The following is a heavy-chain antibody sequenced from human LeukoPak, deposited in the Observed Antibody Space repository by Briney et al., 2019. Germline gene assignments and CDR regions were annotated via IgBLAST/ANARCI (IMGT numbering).Heavy chain of an antibody. D-gene: IGHD6-19*01. CDR3: ARDHLWRKWLPYYFDY. J-gene: IGHJ4*02. V-gene: IGHV3-7*01. CDR2: IKQDGSEK. Sequence: GGSLRPSCAASGFTFSSYWMSWVRQAPGKGLEWVANIKQDGSEKYYVDSVKGRFTISRDNAKNSLYLQMNSLRAEDTAVYYCARDHLWRKWLPYYFDYWGQGTLVTVSS. CDR1: GFTFSSYW.